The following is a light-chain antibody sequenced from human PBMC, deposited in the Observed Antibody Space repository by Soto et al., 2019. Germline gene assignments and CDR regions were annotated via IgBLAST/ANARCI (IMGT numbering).Light chain of an antibody. Sequence: AIRMTQSPSSLSASTGDRVTITCRASQGISSYLAWYQQKPGKAPKLLIYAASTLQSGVPSRFSGSGSGTDFTLTISCLQSEDFANYYCQQYYSSLTFGGGTKVEIK. V-gene: IGKV1-8*01. CDR3: QQYYSSLT. CDR2: AAS. J-gene: IGKJ4*01. CDR1: QGISSY.